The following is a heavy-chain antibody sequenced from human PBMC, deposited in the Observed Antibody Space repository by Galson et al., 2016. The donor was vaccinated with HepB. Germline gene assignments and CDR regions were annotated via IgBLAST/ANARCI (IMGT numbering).Heavy chain of an antibody. V-gene: IGHV3-33*01. CDR1: GFTFSNYG. D-gene: IGHD3-22*01. Sequence: SLRLSCAASGFTFSNYGMHWVRQAPGKGLEWVAVIWYDGGKKHYADSVKGRFTISRDNSKNTLYLQMNSLRAEDTAVYYCAREGESSGTQKAFDYWGQGTLVTVSS. CDR3: AREGESSGTQKAFDY. J-gene: IGHJ4*02. CDR2: IWYDGGKK.